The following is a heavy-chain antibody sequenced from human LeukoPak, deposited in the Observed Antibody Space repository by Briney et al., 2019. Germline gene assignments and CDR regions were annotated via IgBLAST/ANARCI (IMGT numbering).Heavy chain of an antibody. CDR3: ARVLGDDFWSGYYSSYYYYMDV. CDR2: ISSSSSYI. CDR1: GFTFSSYS. D-gene: IGHD3-3*01. V-gene: IGHV3-21*01. J-gene: IGHJ6*03. Sequence: GGSLRLSCAASGFTFSSYSMNWVRQAPGKGLEWVSSISSSSSYIYYADSVKGRFTISRDNAKNSLYLQMNSLRAEDTAVYYCARVLGDDFWSGYYSSYYYYMDVWGKGTTLTVSS.